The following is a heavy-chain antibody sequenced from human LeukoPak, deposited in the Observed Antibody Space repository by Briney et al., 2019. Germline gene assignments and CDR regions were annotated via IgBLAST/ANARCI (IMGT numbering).Heavy chain of an antibody. CDR2: VSGTSEYI. J-gene: IGHJ4*02. CDR1: GFSFSTYS. D-gene: IGHD6-19*01. V-gene: IGHV3-21*06. CDR3: ARWYSSGWYSDY. Sequence: SGGSLRLSCAASGFSFSTYSMIWVRQAPGKGLEWVSSVSGTSEYIYYADSVRGRFTISRDNAKNTVYLRMNSLRAEDTAVYYCARWYSSGWYSDYWGQGTLVTVSS.